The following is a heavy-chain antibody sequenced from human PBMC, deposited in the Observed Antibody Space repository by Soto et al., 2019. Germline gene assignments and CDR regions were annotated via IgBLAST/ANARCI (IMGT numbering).Heavy chain of an antibody. CDR3: VKDQSLIQLGLEPEAFDI. V-gene: IGHV3-30*18. D-gene: IGHD5-18*01. J-gene: IGHJ3*02. Sequence: QVQLVESGGGVVQPGRSLRLSCAASGFTFSSYGMHWVRQAPGKGLEWVAVISYDGSKKYYGDSVKGRFTISRDNSKNTLYLQMNRLRAADTSVYYCVKDQSLIQLGLEPEAFDIWGQGTMVTVSS. CDR1: GFTFSSYG. CDR2: ISYDGSKK.